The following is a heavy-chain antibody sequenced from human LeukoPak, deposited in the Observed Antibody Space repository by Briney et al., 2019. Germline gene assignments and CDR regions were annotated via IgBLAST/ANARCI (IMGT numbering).Heavy chain of an antibody. CDR1: GGSFSGYY. D-gene: IGHD2-21*02. V-gene: IGHV4-34*01. J-gene: IGHJ4*02. Sequence: SETLSLTCTVFGGSFSGYYWSWLRQPPDKGLEWIVEIYPSGSTNYNPSLKTRLTITTDTPKTHLSLNLNSVTAADTRVFYCVRRSRVYCGGACYYYWGQGTLFTASS. CDR3: VRRSRVYCGGACYYY. CDR2: IYPSGST.